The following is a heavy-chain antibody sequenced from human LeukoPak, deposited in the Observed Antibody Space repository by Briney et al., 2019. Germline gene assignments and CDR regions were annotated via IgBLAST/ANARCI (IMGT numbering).Heavy chain of an antibody. D-gene: IGHD2-2*01. J-gene: IGHJ5*02. CDR1: GFTFSSYA. Sequence: GGSLRLSCAASGFTFSSYAISWVRQAPGKGLEWVSAISGSGGSTYYADSVKGRFTISRDNSKNTLYLQMNSLRAEDTAVYYCAKVNPYCSSTTRCRCRSNWFDPWGQGTLVTVSS. CDR2: ISGSGGST. CDR3: AKVNPYCSSTTRCRCRSNWFDP. V-gene: IGHV3-23*01.